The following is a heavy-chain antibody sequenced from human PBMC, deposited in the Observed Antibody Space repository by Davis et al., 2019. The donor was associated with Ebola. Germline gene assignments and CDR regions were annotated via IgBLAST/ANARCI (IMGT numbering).Heavy chain of an antibody. J-gene: IGHJ4*02. Sequence: GESLKISCAASGFTFSSYWMSWVRQAPGKGLEWVANIKQDGSEKYYVDSVKGRFTISRDNSKNTLYLQMSSLRAEDTAVYYCARDSPDFWSGVVDYWGQGTLVTVSS. CDR1: GFTFSSYW. CDR3: ARDSPDFWSGVVDY. D-gene: IGHD3-3*01. CDR2: IKQDGSEK. V-gene: IGHV3-7*01.